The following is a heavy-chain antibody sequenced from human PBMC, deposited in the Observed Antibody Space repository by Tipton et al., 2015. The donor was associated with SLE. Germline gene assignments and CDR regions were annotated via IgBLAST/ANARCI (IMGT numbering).Heavy chain of an antibody. V-gene: IGHV4-4*07. D-gene: IGHD4-17*01. J-gene: IGHJ3*02. CDR3: ARAGSTVILDAFDI. CDR2: IYISTPGST. CDR1: GAPISSYY. Sequence: TLSLTCSVSGAPISSYYWSWIRQPAGKGLEWIGRIYISTPGSTNYNPPLESRVSMSVDKSKNQFSLKLRYVAAADTAVYYCARAGSTVILDAFDIWGQGTMVTVSS.